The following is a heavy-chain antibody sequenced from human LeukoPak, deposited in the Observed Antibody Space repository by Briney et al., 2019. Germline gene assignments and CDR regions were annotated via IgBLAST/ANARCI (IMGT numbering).Heavy chain of an antibody. Sequence: GGSLRLSCAASGFTFSSYAMSWVRQAPGKGLEWVSAISGTGGTTYYADSVKGQFTISRDNSKNTLYLEMNSLRAEDTAVYYCAKQLGSTSPGGYYCYYYMDVWGKGTTVTVSS. V-gene: IGHV3-23*01. D-gene: IGHD2-2*01. CDR3: AKQLGSTSPGGYYCYYYMDV. CDR1: GFTFSSYA. J-gene: IGHJ6*03. CDR2: ISGTGGTT.